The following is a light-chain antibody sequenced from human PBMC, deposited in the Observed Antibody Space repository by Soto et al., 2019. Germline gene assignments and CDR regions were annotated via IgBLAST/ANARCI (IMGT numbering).Light chain of an antibody. Sequence: DIVMTQSPLSLPVTPGEPASISCRSSQSLLHSNGYKYLDWYLQKPGQSPQLLICLGSNRASGVSDRFSGSGSGTDFTLKISRVEAEDVGVYYCMQSLQTPWTFGQGTKVEIK. J-gene: IGKJ1*01. CDR3: MQSLQTPWT. CDR1: QSLLHSNGYKY. CDR2: LGS. V-gene: IGKV2-28*01.